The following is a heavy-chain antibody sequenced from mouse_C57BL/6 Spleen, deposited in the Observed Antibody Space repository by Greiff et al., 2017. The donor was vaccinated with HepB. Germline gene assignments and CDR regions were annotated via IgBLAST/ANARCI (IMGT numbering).Heavy chain of an antibody. CDR2: IDPETGGT. D-gene: IGHD2-4*01. CDR3: TGRDYPYYYAMDY. V-gene: IGHV1-15*01. J-gene: IGHJ4*01. Sequence: QVHVKQSGAELVRPGASVTLSCKASGYTFTDYEMHWVKQTPVHGLEWIGAIDPETGGTAYNQKFKGKAILTADKSSSTAYMELRSLTSEDSAVYYRTGRDYPYYYAMDYWGQGTSVTVSS. CDR1: GYTFTDYE.